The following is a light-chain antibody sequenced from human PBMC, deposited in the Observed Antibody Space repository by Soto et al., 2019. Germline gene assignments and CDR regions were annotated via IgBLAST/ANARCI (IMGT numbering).Light chain of an antibody. CDR1: QSINRW. V-gene: IGKV1-5*01. J-gene: IGKJ1*01. CDR3: QQYNSWWT. CDR2: YAS. Sequence: IQMTQSPSTLSASVGDRVTITCRASQSINRWLAWYQQRPGKAPRLLIYYASTLETGVPSRFSGSESGTEFTLTINGLQPDDFATYYYQQYNSWWTFGQGTKVEMK.